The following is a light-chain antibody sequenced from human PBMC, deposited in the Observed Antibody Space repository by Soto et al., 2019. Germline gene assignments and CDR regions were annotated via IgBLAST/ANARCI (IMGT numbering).Light chain of an antibody. CDR3: SSYAGSSTWV. CDR1: SSDVGGYNY. V-gene: IGLV2-8*01. CDR2: EVS. J-gene: IGLJ3*02. Sequence: QSSPTQPPSASGSPGQSATISCTGTSSDVGGYNYVSWYQQYPGKAPKLMIYEVSKRPSGVPDRFSGSKSGNTASLTVSGLQAEDEADYYCSSYAGSSTWVFGGGTKLTVL.